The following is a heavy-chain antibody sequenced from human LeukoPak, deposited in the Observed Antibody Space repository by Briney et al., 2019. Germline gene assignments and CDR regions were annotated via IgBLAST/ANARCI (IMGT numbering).Heavy chain of an antibody. D-gene: IGHD1-26*01. CDR1: GESFSGYY. Sequence: SETLSLTCAVYGESFSGYYWSWVRQPPGKGVEWVGSIYYSGSTYYNPSLKSRVTISVDTSKNQFSLKLSSVTAADRAVYYCARQGGYQYYFDYWGQGTLVTVSS. V-gene: IGHV4-34*01. CDR2: IYYSGST. CDR3: ARQGGYQYYFDY. J-gene: IGHJ4*02.